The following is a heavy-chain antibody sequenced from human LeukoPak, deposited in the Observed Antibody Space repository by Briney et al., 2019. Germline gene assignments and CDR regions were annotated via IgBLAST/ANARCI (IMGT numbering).Heavy chain of an antibody. D-gene: IGHD3-10*01. V-gene: IGHV1-2*02. CDR3: ARDRGSGSPPYYYYYYGMDV. J-gene: IGHJ6*02. CDR1: GYTFTGYY. CDR2: INPNSGGT. Sequence: ASVKVSCKASGYTFTGYYIHWMRQAPGQGLEWMGWINPNSGGTNYAQKFQGRVTMTRDTSISTAYMELSRLRSDDTAVYYCARDRGSGSPPYYYYYYGMDVWGQGTTVTVSS.